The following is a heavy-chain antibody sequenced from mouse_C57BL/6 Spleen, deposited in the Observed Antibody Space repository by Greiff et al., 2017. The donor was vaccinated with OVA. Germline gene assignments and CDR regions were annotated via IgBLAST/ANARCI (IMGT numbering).Heavy chain of an antibody. CDR3: ARSSPGSSFDY. CDR1: GFNIKDYS. V-gene: IGHV14-2*01. J-gene: IGHJ2*01. CDR2: IDPEDGEN. D-gene: IGHD1-1*01. Sequence: VQLKESGAELVKPGASVKLSCTASGFNIKDYSMHWVKQRTEQGLEWIGRIDPEDGENKYAPTFQGKATITADTSSNTAYLQLSSLTSEDTADYYCARSSPGSSFDYWGQGTTLTVSS.